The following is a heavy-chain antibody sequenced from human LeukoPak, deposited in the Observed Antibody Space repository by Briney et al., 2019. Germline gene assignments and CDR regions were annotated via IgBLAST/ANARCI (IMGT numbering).Heavy chain of an antibody. Sequence: GGSLRLSCTASGFTFGDYAMTWVRQAPGKGLEWVSSITGSGALTYYADSVKGRFTISKDNAMDTLFLQMNSLRADDTAVYYCAKDRVDGSGSQFDSWGQGSLVTVSS. CDR3: AKDRVDGSGSQFDS. D-gene: IGHD3-10*01. CDR1: GFTFGDYA. V-gene: IGHV3-23*01. J-gene: IGHJ4*02. CDR2: ITGSGALT.